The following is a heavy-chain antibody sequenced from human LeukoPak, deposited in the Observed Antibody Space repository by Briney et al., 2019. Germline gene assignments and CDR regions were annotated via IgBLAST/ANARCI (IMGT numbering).Heavy chain of an antibody. CDR3: ARVWYSSSCFDY. J-gene: IGHJ4*02. Sequence: SQTLSLTCTVSGGSISSGDYYWSWIRQPPRKGLEWIGYIYYSGSTYYNPSLKSRVTISVDTSKNQFSLKLSSVTAADTAVYYCARVWYSSSCFDYWGQGTLVTVSS. CDR1: GGSISSGDYY. V-gene: IGHV4-30-4*08. CDR2: IYYSGST. D-gene: IGHD6-13*01.